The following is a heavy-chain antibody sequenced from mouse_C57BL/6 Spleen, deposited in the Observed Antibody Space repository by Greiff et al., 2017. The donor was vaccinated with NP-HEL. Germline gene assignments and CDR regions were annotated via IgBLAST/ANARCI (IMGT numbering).Heavy chain of an antibody. CDR3: ARNRRDSSGYYFDY. J-gene: IGHJ2*01. CDR1: GFSLTSYA. V-gene: IGHV2-9-1*01. Sequence: QVQLQQSGPGLVAPSQSLSITCTVSGFSLTSYAISWVRQPPGKGLEWLGVIWTGGGTNYNSALKSRLSISKDNSKSQVFLKMNSLQTDDTARYYCARNRRDSSGYYFDYWGQGTTLTVSS. CDR2: IWTGGGT. D-gene: IGHD3-2*02.